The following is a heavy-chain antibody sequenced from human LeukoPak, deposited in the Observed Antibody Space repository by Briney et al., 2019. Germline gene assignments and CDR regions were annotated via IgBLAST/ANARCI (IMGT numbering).Heavy chain of an antibody. CDR1: GFTFSSYA. CDR2: ISYDGSNK. Sequence: GGSLRLSCAASGFTFSSYAMHWVRQAPGKGLEWVAVISYDGSNKYYADSVKGRFTISRDNSKNTLYLQMNSLRAEDTAVYYCARDFGELLFAEYYFDYWVQGTLVTVSS. J-gene: IGHJ4*02. V-gene: IGHV3-30-3*01. CDR3: ARDFGELLFAEYYFDY. D-gene: IGHD3-10*01.